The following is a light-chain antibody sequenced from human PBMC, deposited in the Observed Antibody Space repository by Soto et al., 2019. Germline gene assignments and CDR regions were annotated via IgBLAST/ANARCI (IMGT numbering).Light chain of an antibody. V-gene: IGKV1-5*01. J-gene: IGKJ1*01. CDR2: DAS. Sequence: DIQMTQSPSTLSASVGDRVTITCRASQSISNWLAWYQQKPGKAPKIMIYDASSLGSGVPSRFSGSGSGTEFTLTISSLQPDDFATYYCQQYNSYSGTVGQGTKVEIK. CDR3: QQYNSYSGT. CDR1: QSISNW.